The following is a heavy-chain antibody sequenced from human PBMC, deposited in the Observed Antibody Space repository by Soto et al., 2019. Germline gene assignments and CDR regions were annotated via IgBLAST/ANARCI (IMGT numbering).Heavy chain of an antibody. J-gene: IGHJ6*02. Sequence: QVQLQESGPGLVKPSGTLSLTCAVSGGSISSSNCWSWVRQPPGKGLEWIGEIYHSGSTNYNPSLTSRVTISVDKSKNQFSLNLSSVTAADTAVYYCARVSGSYYYGMDVWGQGSTVTVSS. CDR3: ARVSGSYYYGMDV. CDR2: IYHSGST. CDR1: GGSISSSNC. V-gene: IGHV4-4*02. D-gene: IGHD1-26*01.